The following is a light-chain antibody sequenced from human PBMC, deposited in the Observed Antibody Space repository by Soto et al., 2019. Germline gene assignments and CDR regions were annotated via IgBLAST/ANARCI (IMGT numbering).Light chain of an antibody. J-gene: IGLJ3*02. CDR3: SSYTANHTRV. CDR1: SNDIGGYNY. CDR2: EVY. V-gene: IGLV2-14*01. Sequence: QSVLTQPASVSGSPGQSITFSCTGTSNDIGGYNYVSWFQHHPDKAPKLIIYEVYDRPSGVSNRFSGSKSGNTASLTISGLQPEDEADYYCSSYTANHTRVFGGGTMVTV.